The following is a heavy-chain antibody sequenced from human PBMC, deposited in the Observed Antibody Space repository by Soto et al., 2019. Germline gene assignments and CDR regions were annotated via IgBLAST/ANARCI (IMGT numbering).Heavy chain of an antibody. CDR2: SSNSGTFS. Sequence: GGSLRLSCEGSGFTFSDYYISWIRQAPGKGPEWISYSSNSGTFSRYADSVKGRFSISRDNTKNLLYLQMNSLRAEDTAVYYCARSGDNYNRLDYWGQGTPVTVSS. D-gene: IGHD1-1*01. V-gene: IGHV3-11*06. CDR1: GFTFSDYY. CDR3: ARSGDNYNRLDY. J-gene: IGHJ4*02.